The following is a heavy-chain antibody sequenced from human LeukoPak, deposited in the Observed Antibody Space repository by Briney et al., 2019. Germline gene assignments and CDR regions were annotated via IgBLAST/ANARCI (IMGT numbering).Heavy chain of an antibody. CDR3: AREVFYGSGRRLDY. D-gene: IGHD3-10*01. V-gene: IGHV3-23*01. Sequence: GGSLRLSCAVSGFTFSRFGTSWVSQVPGKGLEWDSATSGSGAGTYYADSVKGRITLSRDNSKNTLYLQMNSLRAEVTAVYYCAREVFYGSGRRLDYWGQGALVTVSS. J-gene: IGHJ4*02. CDR2: TSGSGAGT. CDR1: GFTFSRFG.